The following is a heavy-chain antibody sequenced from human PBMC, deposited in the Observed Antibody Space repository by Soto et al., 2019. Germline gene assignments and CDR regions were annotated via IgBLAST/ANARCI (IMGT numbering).Heavy chain of an antibody. CDR1: AGSFSGYY. Sequence: QVQLQQWGAGLLKPSETLSLTCAVYAGSFSGYYWSWIRQPPGKGLEWIGEINHSGSTNYNPSLKSRVTISVDTSKNQFSLKLSSVTAADTAVYYCARTTYDYGDYFDYWGQGTLVTVSS. D-gene: IGHD4-17*01. J-gene: IGHJ4*02. CDR3: ARTTYDYGDYFDY. CDR2: INHSGST. V-gene: IGHV4-34*01.